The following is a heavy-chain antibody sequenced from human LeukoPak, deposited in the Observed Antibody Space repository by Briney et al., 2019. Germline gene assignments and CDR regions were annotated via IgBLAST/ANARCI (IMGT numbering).Heavy chain of an antibody. Sequence: SETLSLTCTVSGGSITNYYWSWIRQPPGKGLEWIGYIYYSGSTNYNPSLKSRVTISVDTSKNQFSLKLSSVTAADTAVYYCARHVMEYYFDYWGQGTLVTVSS. D-gene: IGHD3-3*01. J-gene: IGHJ4*02. V-gene: IGHV4-59*08. CDR3: ARHVMEYYFDY. CDR2: IYYSGST. CDR1: GGSITNYY.